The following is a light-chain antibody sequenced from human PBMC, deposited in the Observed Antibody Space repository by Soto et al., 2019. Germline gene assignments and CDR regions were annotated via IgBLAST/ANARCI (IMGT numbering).Light chain of an antibody. CDR1: QSISSW. CDR3: QQYNSYPRT. CDR2: KAS. V-gene: IGKV1-5*03. Sequence: DIQMTQSPSTLSASVGDRVTITCRARQSISSWLAWYQQKPGKAPKLLIYKASSLESGVPSRFSGSGSGTEFTLTISSLQPDDFATYYGQQYNSYPRTFGQGTKVEIK. J-gene: IGKJ1*01.